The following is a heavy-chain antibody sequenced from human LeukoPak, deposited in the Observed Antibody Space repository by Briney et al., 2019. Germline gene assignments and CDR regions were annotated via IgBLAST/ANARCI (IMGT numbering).Heavy chain of an antibody. V-gene: IGHV1-69*13. CDR1: GLTFSNYG. J-gene: IGHJ4*02. D-gene: IGHD2-15*01. Sequence: SAKVSCKASGLTFSNYGITWVRQAPGQGLEWMGGIIPIFGTANYAQKFQGRVTITADESTSTAYMELSSLRSEDTAVYYCARALRCSGGSCYSSDYWGQGTLVTVSS. CDR3: ARALRCSGGSCYSSDY. CDR2: IIPIFGTA.